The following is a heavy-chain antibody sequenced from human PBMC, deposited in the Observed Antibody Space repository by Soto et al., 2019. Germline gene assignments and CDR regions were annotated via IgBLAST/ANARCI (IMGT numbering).Heavy chain of an antibody. CDR1: GYTFTSYA. CDR3: AREDYGDLGPEYFQH. Sequence: ASVKVSCKASGYTFTSYAMHWVRQAPGQRLEWMGWINAGNGNTKYSQKFQGRVTITRDTSASTAYMELSSLRSEDTAVYYCAREDYGDLGPEYFQHWGQGTLVTVSS. J-gene: IGHJ1*01. V-gene: IGHV1-3*01. CDR2: INAGNGNT. D-gene: IGHD4-17*01.